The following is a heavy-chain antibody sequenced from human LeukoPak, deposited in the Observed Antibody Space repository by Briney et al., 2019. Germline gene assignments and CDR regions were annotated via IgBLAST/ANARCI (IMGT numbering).Heavy chain of an antibody. CDR2: ISSNGGST. CDR1: VFTFSSYA. Sequence: GGSLRLSCAASVFTFSSYAMHWVRQAPGKGLEYVSAISSNGGSTHYTNSVKGRFTISRDNSKNTLYLQMGSLRAEDMAVYYCARKGDGDGRYDYWGQGTLVTVSS. D-gene: IGHD5-24*01. V-gene: IGHV3-64*01. J-gene: IGHJ4*02. CDR3: ARKGDGDGRYDY.